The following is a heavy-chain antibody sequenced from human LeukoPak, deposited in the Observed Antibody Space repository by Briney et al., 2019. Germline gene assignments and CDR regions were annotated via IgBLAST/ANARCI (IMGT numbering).Heavy chain of an antibody. CDR1: GFTFSSYG. CDR2: ISYDGRNK. J-gene: IGHJ3*02. Sequence: GSLRLSCAASGFTFSSYGMHWVRQAPGKGLEWVAAISYDGRNKEYVDSVKGRFTISRDNSKNTVYLQMNSLRAEDTAVYNCARDRSSSYAFDIWGQGTMVTVSS. CDR3: ARDRSSSYAFDI. V-gene: IGHV3-30*03.